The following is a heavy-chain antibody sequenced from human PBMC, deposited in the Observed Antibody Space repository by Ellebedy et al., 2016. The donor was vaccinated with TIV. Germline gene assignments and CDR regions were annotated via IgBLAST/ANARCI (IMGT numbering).Heavy chain of an antibody. Sequence: SETLSLXXAVYGGSLSGYYWSWIRQPPGKGLEWIGEINRSGITNYNPSLKSRVTISVDTSKNQFSLKLDSVTAADTAVYYCASDKLAFWGQGTLVTVSS. CDR3: ASDKLAF. V-gene: IGHV4-34*01. J-gene: IGHJ4*02. D-gene: IGHD3-3*02. CDR1: GGSLSGYY. CDR2: INRSGIT.